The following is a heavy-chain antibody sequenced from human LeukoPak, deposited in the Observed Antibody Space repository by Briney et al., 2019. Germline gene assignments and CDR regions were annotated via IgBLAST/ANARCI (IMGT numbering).Heavy chain of an antibody. D-gene: IGHD6-19*01. CDR1: GFTFSGYW. V-gene: IGHV3-7*01. J-gene: IGHJ3*02. CDR2: VKQDGSER. Sequence: GGSLRLSCAASGFTFSGYWMSRVRQAPGKGLEWVANVKQDGSERKYLGSLRGRFSISRDNAKKLLYLETNNLRVDDTAKYYCVREVVGTAFDIWGQGTVVTVSS. CDR3: VREVVGTAFDI.